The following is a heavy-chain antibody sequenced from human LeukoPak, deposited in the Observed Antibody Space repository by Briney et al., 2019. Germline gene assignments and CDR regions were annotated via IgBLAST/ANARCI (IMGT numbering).Heavy chain of an antibody. CDR2: MSSNGDYT. CDR3: ARDFGGSSLDY. D-gene: IGHD3-16*01. Sequence: QPGGSLRLSCAASGFTFSSYAMHWVRQAPGKGLEYVSTMSSNGDYTYYANSVKGRFTISGDNSKNTLYLQMGSLKPEDMAVYYCARDFGGSSLDYWGQGTLLTVSS. CDR1: GFTFSSYA. V-gene: IGHV3-64*01. J-gene: IGHJ4*02.